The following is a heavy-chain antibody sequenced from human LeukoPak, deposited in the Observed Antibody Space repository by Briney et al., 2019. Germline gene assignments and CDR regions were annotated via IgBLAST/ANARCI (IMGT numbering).Heavy chain of an antibody. J-gene: IGHJ6*03. V-gene: IGHV4-31*03. D-gene: IGHD1-26*01. CDR2: IYYSGST. Sequence: SQTLSLTCTVSGGSISSGGYYWSWIRQHPGKGLEWIGYIYYSGSTYYNPSLKSRVTISVDTSKNQFSLKLSSVTAADTAVYYCARDVGAGRINYYYYMDVWGKGTTVTVSS. CDR3: ARDVGAGRINYYYYMDV. CDR1: GGSISSGGYY.